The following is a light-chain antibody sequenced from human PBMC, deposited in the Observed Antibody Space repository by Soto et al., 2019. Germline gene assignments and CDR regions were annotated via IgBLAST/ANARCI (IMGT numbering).Light chain of an antibody. V-gene: IGKV4-1*01. CDR1: RSILLSSNSKNY. Sequence: DIVMTQSPDSLAVSLGERATINCKSSRSILLSSNSKNYLAWYRQRAGQPTKLLIYWASTRESGVPDRFSGSGSGTDFPLTISSLQAEDVAVYYCQQYYSTPPTFGQGTKLEI. J-gene: IGKJ2*01. CDR3: QQYYSTPPT. CDR2: WAS.